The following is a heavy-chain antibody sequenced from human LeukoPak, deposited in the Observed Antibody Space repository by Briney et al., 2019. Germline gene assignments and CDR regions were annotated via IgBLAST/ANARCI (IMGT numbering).Heavy chain of an antibody. CDR1: GYTFTTYA. J-gene: IGHJ4*02. CDR3: ARDNYYDSSGYYQYYFDY. D-gene: IGHD3-22*01. V-gene: IGHV1-3*01. Sequence: GASVKVSCKTSGYTFTTYAIHWVRQAPGQRLEWMGLINADDGNTRYSQRFQGRVTITRDTSANTAYMELSSLRSEDTAVYYCARDNYYDSSGYYQYYFDYWGQGTLVTVSS. CDR2: INADDGNT.